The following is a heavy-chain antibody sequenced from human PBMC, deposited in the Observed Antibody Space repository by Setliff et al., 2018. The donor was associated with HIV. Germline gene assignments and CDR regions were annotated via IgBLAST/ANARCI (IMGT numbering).Heavy chain of an antibody. CDR2: ISSTGTYM. Sequence: GGSLRLSCTASGFTFGDYAMSWVRQAPGKGLEWVSSISSTGTYMYYADPVKGRFTISRDNAKNSLYLQMNSLRVDDTAVYYCARDSGTVVGATGPGYWGQGTLVTVSS. V-gene: IGHV3-21*01. CDR3: ARDSGTVVGATGPGY. D-gene: IGHD1-26*01. CDR1: GFTFGDYA. J-gene: IGHJ4*02.